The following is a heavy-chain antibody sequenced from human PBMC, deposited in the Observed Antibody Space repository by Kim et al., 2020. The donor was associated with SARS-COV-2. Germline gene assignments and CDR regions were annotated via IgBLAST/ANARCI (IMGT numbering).Heavy chain of an antibody. J-gene: IGHJ4*02. CDR3: AREDYYDSSEYYFDY. CDR1: GGSISSSNW. V-gene: IGHV4-4*02. D-gene: IGHD3-22*01. CDR2: IYHSGST. Sequence: SETLFLTCAVSGGSISSSNWWSWVRQPPGKGLEWIGEIYHSGSTNYNPSLKSRVTISVDKSKNQFSLKLSSVTAADTAVYYCAREDYYDSSEYYFDYWGQGTLVTVSS.